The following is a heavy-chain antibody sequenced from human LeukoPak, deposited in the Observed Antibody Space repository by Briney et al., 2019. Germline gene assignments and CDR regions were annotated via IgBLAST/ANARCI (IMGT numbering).Heavy chain of an antibody. CDR2: IYYRGST. CDR3: ARGATVTPFDYYYYMDV. CDR1: GGSISSYY. V-gene: IGHV4-59*01. Sequence: SETLSLTCTVSGGSISSYYWSWIRQPPGKGLEWIGYIYYRGSTNYNPSLKSRVTISVDASKNQFSLKLSSVTAADTAVYYCARGATVTPFDYYYYMDVWGKGTTVTVSS. D-gene: IGHD4-11*01. J-gene: IGHJ6*03.